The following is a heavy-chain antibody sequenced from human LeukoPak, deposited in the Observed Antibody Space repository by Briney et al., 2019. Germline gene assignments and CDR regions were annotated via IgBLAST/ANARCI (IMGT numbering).Heavy chain of an antibody. CDR3: AREQRRGLSGSLGGLFASYYTYYYMDV. D-gene: IGHD1-26*01. V-gene: IGHV3-23*01. J-gene: IGHJ6*03. CDR1: GFIFSNYA. CDR2: ISASGGTT. Sequence: GGSLRLSCAASGFIFSNYAMTWVRQAPGKGLDWVSGISASGGTTYYADSVQGRFTISRDNSKNTLYLQMNSLRAEDTAVYFCAREQRRGLSGSLGGLFASYYTYYYMDVWGRGTTVSVSS.